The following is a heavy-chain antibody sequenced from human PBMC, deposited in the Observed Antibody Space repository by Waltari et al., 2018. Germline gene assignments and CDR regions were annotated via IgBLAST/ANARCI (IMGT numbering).Heavy chain of an antibody. V-gene: IGHV4-34*01. CDR1: GGSFSGYY. J-gene: IGHJ3*02. CDR3: AITSDCSSTSCVDAFDI. Sequence: QVQLQQWGAGLLKPSETPSLTCAVYGGSFSGYYWRWIRQPPGKGLEWSGEINHSGDTNYNPSLKSRVTISVDTSKNQFSLKLSSVTAADTAVYYCAITSDCSSTSCVDAFDIWGQGTMVTVSS. CDR2: INHSGDT. D-gene: IGHD2-2*01.